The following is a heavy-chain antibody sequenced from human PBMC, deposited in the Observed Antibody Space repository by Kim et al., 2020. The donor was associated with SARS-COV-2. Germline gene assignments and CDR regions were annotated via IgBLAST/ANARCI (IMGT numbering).Heavy chain of an antibody. Sequence: GSTNHNPSLKSRVTISVDTSKNQFSLKQSSVTAADTAVYYCARGRTMIPWGQGTLVTVSS. CDR2: GST. J-gene: IGHJ5*02. CDR3: ARGRTMIP. V-gene: IGHV4-34*01. D-gene: IGHD3-22*01.